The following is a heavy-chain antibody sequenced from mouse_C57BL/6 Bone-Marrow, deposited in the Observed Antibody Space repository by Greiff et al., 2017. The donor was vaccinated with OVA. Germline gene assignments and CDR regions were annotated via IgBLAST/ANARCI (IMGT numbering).Heavy chain of an antibody. CDR1: GFTFSDYY. CDR2: ISNGGGST. CDR3: ARHEGDGYYEEFAY. V-gene: IGHV5-12*01. D-gene: IGHD2-3*01. Sequence: EVRLVESGGGLVQPGGSLKLSCAASGFTFSDYYMSWVRQTPEKRLEWVAYISNGGGSTYYPDTVKGRFTISRDNAKTTLYLQMSSLKSEDTAMYYCARHEGDGYYEEFAYWGQGTLVTVSA. J-gene: IGHJ3*01.